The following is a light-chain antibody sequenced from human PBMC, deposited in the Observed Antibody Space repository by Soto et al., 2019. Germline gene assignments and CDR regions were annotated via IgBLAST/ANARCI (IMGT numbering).Light chain of an antibody. V-gene: IGLV1-44*01. CDR1: SSNIGRNT. CDR3: AAWDDSLNAVV. CDR2: SNN. J-gene: IGLJ2*01. Sequence: QSVLTQPPSASGTPGQRVTISCSGSSSNIGRNTVNWYQQLPATAPKVLIYSNNQRPSGVPDRLSGSKSGTSASLAISGLQSEDEADYYCAAWDDSLNAVVFGGGTKVTVL.